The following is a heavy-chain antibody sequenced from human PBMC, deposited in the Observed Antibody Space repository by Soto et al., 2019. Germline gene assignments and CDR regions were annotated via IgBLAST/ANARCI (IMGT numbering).Heavy chain of an antibody. CDR1: GYSFAGYW. Sequence: PGKSLKISCKGSGYSFAGYWITWVRQKPGKGLEWMGRIDPSDSQTYYSPSFRGHVTISVTKSITTVFLQWSSLRASDTAMYYCARQIYDSDTGPNFQYYFDSWGQGTPVTVS. CDR2: IDPSDSQT. J-gene: IGHJ4*02. D-gene: IGHD3-22*01. CDR3: ARQIYDSDTGPNFQYYFDS. V-gene: IGHV5-10-1*01.